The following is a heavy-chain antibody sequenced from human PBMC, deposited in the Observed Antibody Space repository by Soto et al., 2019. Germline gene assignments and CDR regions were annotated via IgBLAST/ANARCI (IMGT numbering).Heavy chain of an antibody. CDR2: IVPIFGTT. J-gene: IGHJ6*02. D-gene: IGHD6-19*01. Sequence: QVQVVQYGAEVKKPGSSVKVSCKVSGGTFSNYAIDWVRLAPGHGLEWMGGIVPIFGTTYYTQKFQGRATIIADDSTTTAYLEMSSLRSEDTAIYYCARVEAVAGLYNYHGLDVWGQGTAVTVSS. V-gene: IGHV1-69*12. CDR3: ARVEAVAGLYNYHGLDV. CDR1: GGTFSNYA.